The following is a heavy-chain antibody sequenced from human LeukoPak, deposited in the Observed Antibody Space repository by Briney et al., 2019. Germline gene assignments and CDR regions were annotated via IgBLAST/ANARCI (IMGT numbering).Heavy chain of an antibody. V-gene: IGHV3-23*01. J-gene: IGHJ5*01. CDR3: AKRVPLTALDS. D-gene: IGHD3-3*01. CDR2: IGSGSVDK. Sequence: GGSLRLSCAASGFSFNIYAMGWVRQAPGKGLEWVSVIGSGSVDKHYADTVRGRFDISRDNSKDRLFLQMNSLRVEDSGVYYCAKRVPLTALDSWGQGTLVTVSS. CDR1: GFSFNIYA.